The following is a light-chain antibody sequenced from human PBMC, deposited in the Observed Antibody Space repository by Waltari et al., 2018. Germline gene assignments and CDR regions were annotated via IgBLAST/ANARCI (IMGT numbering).Light chain of an antibody. CDR2: EVT. J-gene: IGLJ3*02. Sequence: QSALTQPASVSGSPGQSITLSCTGTNNDIGSFNLVSCYQQHPDKVPNLIIFEVTKRPSGVSTRFSGSKSGNTASLPISGLPADDEADYYCCSYASSGTLFGGGTELTVL. V-gene: IGLV2-23*02. CDR3: CSYASSGTL. CDR1: NNDIGSFNL.